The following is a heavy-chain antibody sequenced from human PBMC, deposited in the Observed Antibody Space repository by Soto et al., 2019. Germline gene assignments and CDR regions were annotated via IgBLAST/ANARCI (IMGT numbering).Heavy chain of an antibody. CDR1: GGSISNYY. V-gene: IGHV4-59*08. D-gene: IGHD6-19*01. J-gene: IGHJ4*02. CDR2: IYYSGST. CDR3: ARHGGGRDSSGWYSIFDY. Sequence: QVELQESGPGLVKPSETLSLTCTVSGGSISNYYWSWIRQPPGKGLEWIGYIYYSGSTNYNPSLNSRVAISVDTSKSQFCLKLSSVTAADTAEYYWARHGGGRDSSGWYSIFDYWGQGILVTVSS.